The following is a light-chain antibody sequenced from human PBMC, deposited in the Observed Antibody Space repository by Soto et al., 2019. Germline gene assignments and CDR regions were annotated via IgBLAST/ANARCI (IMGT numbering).Light chain of an antibody. CDR2: AAS. CDR3: QQSYSTPPS. CDR1: QSISSF. Sequence: DIQMTQSPSSLSASVGDRVTITCRASQSISSFLNWYQQKPGKAPKLLIYAASSLQSGVPSRFSGSASGTDFTLPISSLQPEDFATYYCQQSYSTPPSFGQGTKVEIK. V-gene: IGKV1-39*01. J-gene: IGKJ1*01.